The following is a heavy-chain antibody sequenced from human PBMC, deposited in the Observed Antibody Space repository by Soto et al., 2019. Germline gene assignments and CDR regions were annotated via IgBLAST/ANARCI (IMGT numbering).Heavy chain of an antibody. V-gene: IGHV4-34*01. CDR3: AQSQWVIDY. CDR1: GGSFSDYH. D-gene: IGHD1-26*01. J-gene: IGHJ4*02. CDR2: INHSGST. Sequence: TSETLSLTCAVYGGSFSDYHWTWTRQPPGMGLEWIGEINHSGSTHYNPSLESRVTISADTSKNQVSLKLSSVTAADTAVYYCAQSQWVIDYWGQGTLVTVSS.